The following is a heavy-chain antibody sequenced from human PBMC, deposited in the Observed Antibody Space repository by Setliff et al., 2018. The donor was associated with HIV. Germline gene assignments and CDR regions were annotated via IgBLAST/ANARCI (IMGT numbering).Heavy chain of an antibody. J-gene: IGHJ3*02. CDR1: GYTFTGYY. Sequence: SVKVSCKASGYTFTGYYMHWVRQAPGQGLDWMGRIIPILGIANYAQKFQGRVTITADKSTSTAYMELSSLRSEDTAVYYCARDPLYDSSGFPSELGAFDIWGQGTMVTVSS. CDR2: IIPILGIA. D-gene: IGHD3-22*01. V-gene: IGHV1-69*04. CDR3: ARDPLYDSSGFPSELGAFDI.